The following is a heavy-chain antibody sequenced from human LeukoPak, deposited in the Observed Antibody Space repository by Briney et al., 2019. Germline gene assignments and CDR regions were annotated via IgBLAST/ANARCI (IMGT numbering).Heavy chain of an antibody. CDR1: GGSISSYY. D-gene: IGHD5-18*01. V-gene: IGHV4-59*01. CDR3: ARGADTAMVMDY. CDR2: IHYSGST. Sequence: PSETLSLTCTVSGGSISSYYWSWIRQPPGKGLEWIGYIHYSGSTNYNPSLKSRVTISVDTSKNQFSLKLSSVTAADTAVYYCARGADTAMVMDYWGQGTLVTVSS. J-gene: IGHJ4*02.